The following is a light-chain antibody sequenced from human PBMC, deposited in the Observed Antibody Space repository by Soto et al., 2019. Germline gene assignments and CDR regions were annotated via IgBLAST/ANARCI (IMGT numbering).Light chain of an antibody. CDR3: CSHAGSLTWV. Sequence: QSALTQPRSVSGSPGQSVTISCTGTTGDVGGSGHVSWYQQHPGKAPKLVIYDVNQRPSGAPDRFSGSKSGNTASLTISGLQAEDESDYYCCSHAGSLTWVFGGGTKLTVL. CDR2: DVN. CDR1: TGDVGGSGH. J-gene: IGLJ3*02. V-gene: IGLV2-11*01.